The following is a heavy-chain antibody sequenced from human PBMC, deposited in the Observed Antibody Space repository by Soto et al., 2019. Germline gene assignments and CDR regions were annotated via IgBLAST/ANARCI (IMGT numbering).Heavy chain of an antibody. CDR1: GDTISSYA. CDR3: VRVVAIPGYPDN. J-gene: IGHJ4*02. Sequence: ASVKVSCKTAGDTISSYASSWVRQAPGQGLEWMGGIVPIVDTSTYAQKFQGRVTITADESTSTVYMELSSLRSDDTAVYYCVRVVAIPGYPDNWGQGTLVTVSS. D-gene: IGHD5-12*01. CDR2: IVPIVDTS. V-gene: IGHV1-69*13.